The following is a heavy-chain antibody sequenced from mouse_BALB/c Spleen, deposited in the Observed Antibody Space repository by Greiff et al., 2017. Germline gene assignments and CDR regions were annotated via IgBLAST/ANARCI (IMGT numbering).Heavy chain of an antibody. D-gene: IGHD2-4*01. CDR3: ARDYDYDGGAWFAY. Sequence: VQLQESGPGLVAPSQSLSITCTVSGFSLTSYGVHWVRQPPGKGLEWLGVIWAGGSTNYNSALMSRLSISKDNSKSQVFLKMNSLQTDDTAMYYCARDYDYDGGAWFAYWGQGTLVTVSA. J-gene: IGHJ3*01. CDR1: GFSLTSYG. V-gene: IGHV2-9*02. CDR2: IWAGGST.